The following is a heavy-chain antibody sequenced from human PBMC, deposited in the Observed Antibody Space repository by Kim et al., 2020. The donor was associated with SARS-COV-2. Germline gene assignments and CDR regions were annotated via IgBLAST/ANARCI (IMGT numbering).Heavy chain of an antibody. D-gene: IGHD4-17*01. CDR1: GGTFSSYA. V-gene: IGHV1-69*13. CDR3: ASKRIVEDYGYYYGMDV. J-gene: IGHJ6*02. Sequence: SVKVSCKASGGTFSSYAISWVRQAPGQVLEWMGGIIPIFGTANYAQKFQGRVTITADESTSTAYMELSSLRSEDTAVYYCASKRIVEDYGYYYGMDVWGQGTTVTVSS. CDR2: IIPIFGTA.